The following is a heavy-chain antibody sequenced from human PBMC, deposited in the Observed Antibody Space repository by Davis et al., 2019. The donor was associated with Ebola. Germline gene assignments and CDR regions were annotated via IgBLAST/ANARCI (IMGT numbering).Heavy chain of an antibody. V-gene: IGHV4-59*01. CDR2: IYYSGST. CDR3: ARGGMTTVMSFDY. CDR1: GGSISSYY. J-gene: IGHJ4*02. D-gene: IGHD4-17*01. Sequence: PGGSLRLSCTVSGGSISSYYWSWIRQPPGKGLEWIGYIYYSGSTNYNPSLKSRVTISVDTSKNQFSLKLSSVTAADTAVYYCARGGMTTVMSFDYWGQGTLVTVSS.